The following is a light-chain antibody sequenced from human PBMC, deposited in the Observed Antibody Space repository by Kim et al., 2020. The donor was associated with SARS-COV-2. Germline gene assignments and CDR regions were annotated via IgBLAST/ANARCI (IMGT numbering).Light chain of an antibody. J-gene: IGKJ3*01. CDR3: QQYGSSPPLFT. CDR2: CAS. CDR1: QSDSSSY. Sequence: GATPACRASQSDSSSYLAWCEQKPGQAPRLLIYCASGRATGSPEGLSGSGAWTDYTLTISRREAEDFAVYYCQQYGSSPPLFTFGPGTRVEIK. V-gene: IGKV3-20*01.